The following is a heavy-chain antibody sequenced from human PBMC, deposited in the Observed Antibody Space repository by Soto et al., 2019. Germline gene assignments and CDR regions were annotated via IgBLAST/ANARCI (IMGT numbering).Heavy chain of an antibody. J-gene: IGHJ3*01. CDR1: GFMFNYYV. CDR2: MSDNG. Sequence: GGSLRLSCKASGFMFNYYVMSWVRQAPGKGLEWVSPMSDNGDSVKGRFTISRDNSKNTLYLQMTSLRAEDTAVYYCAKSLYYYDRNREGAFDAWGHGTEVTVSS. CDR3: AKSLYYYDRNREGAFDA. V-gene: IGHV3-23*01. D-gene: IGHD3-22*01.